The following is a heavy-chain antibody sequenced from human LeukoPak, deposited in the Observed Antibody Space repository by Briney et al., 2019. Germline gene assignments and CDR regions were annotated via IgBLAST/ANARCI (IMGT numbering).Heavy chain of an antibody. CDR3: AREGVDYDSRKHDY. V-gene: IGHV4-39*07. CDR1: GGSISSSSYY. CDR2: IYYSGST. Sequence: SETLSLTCTVSGGSISSSSYYWGWIRQPPGKGLEWIGSIYYSGSTYYNPSLKSRVTISVDTSKNQFSLKLSSVTAADTAVYYCAREGVDYDSRKHDYWGQGTLVTVSS. J-gene: IGHJ4*02. D-gene: IGHD3-22*01.